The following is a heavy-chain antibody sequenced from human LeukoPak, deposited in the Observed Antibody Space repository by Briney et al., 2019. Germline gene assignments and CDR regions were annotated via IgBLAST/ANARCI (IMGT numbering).Heavy chain of an antibody. D-gene: IGHD3-3*01. CDR2: ITWDGGNL. Sequence: GRSLRLSCVTSGFTFADYTMHWVRQVPRKGLEWLSGITWDGGNLAYADSVKGRFTISRDNAKNSLYLQMNSLRNEDMAFYFCAKGYPFHGVAHDSGYFDYWGQGTLVTVSS. CDR3: AKGYPFHGVAHDSGYFDY. CDR1: GFTFADYT. J-gene: IGHJ4*02. V-gene: IGHV3-9*03.